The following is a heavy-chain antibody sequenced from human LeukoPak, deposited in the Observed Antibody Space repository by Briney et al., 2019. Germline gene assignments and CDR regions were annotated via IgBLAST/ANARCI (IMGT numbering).Heavy chain of an antibody. D-gene: IGHD3-3*01. J-gene: IGHJ6*02. CDR2: INPNSGGT. CDR3: ARGGRFLEWPQDMDV. Sequence: ASVKVSCKASGYTFTGYYMHWVRQAPGRGLEWMGCINPNSGGTNYAQKFQGRVTMTRNTSISTAYMELSRLRSDDTAVYYCARGGRFLEWPQDMDVWGQGTTVTVSS. V-gene: IGHV1-2*02. CDR1: GYTFTGYY.